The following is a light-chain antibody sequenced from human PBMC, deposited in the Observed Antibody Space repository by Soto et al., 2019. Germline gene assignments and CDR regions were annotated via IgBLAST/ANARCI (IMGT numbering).Light chain of an antibody. Sequence: EIVLTQSPGPLSLSPGERATLSCRASQSVSSSYLAWYQQKPGQAPRLLIYGASSRATGIPDRFSGSGSGTDFTLTISRLEPEDFAVYYGQQYGSSPPVTFGQGTKVEIK. CDR3: QQYGSSPPVT. V-gene: IGKV3-20*01. CDR1: QSVSSSY. CDR2: GAS. J-gene: IGKJ1*01.